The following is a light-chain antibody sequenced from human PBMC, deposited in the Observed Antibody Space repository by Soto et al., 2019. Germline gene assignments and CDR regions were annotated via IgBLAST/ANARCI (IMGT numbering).Light chain of an antibody. J-gene: IGLJ1*01. CDR3: AAWDDTLSGYV. CDR1: SSNIGSNY. V-gene: IGLV1-47*02. CDR2: SDN. Sequence: QSVLTQPPSAPGSPGQRVTISCSGSSSNIGSNYVFWYQHLPGMAPKLLIYSDNQRPSGVPDRFPGSKSGTSASLAISGLRSEDEADYYCAAWDDTLSGYVFGTGTKVTVL.